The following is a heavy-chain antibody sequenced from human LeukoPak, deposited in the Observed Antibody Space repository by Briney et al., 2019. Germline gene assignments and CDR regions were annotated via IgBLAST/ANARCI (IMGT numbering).Heavy chain of an antibody. Sequence: GGSLRLSCAASGVTLSPYGMHWVRQAPGKGLEWVAVISYEGGTQHYADSVKGRFTISRDNPRNTLYLQMNILRTADTAVYYCAKEGTPQVSTWYDLWGQGTQVIVSS. D-gene: IGHD3-10*01. CDR2: ISYEGGTQ. CDR3: AKEGTPQVSTWYDL. CDR1: GVTLSPYG. J-gene: IGHJ5*02. V-gene: IGHV3-30*18.